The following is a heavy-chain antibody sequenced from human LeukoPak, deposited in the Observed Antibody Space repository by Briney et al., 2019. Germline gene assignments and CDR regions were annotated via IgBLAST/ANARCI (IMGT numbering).Heavy chain of an antibody. V-gene: IGHV1-46*01. J-gene: IGHJ4*02. Sequence: GASVKVSCKASGYTFTRYYIHWVRQPPGEGREGVGVINTSGGSTSYAQKFQGRVTMTRYMSTSTVYMEQRSLRSEDTAVYYCARGLLAGGSGSYTPQPVDYWGQGTLVTVSS. CDR1: GYTFTRYY. CDR2: INTSGGST. D-gene: IGHD3-10*01. CDR3: ARGLLAGGSGSYTPQPVDY.